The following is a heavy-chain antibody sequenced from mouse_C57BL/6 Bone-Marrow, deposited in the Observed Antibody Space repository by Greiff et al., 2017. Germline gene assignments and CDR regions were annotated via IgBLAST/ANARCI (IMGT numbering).Heavy chain of an antibody. CDR1: GFTFSDYG. D-gene: IGHD2-1*01. CDR2: ISSGSSTI. Sequence: EVMLVESGGGLVKPGGSLKLSCAASGFTFSDYGMHWVRQAPEKGLEWVAYISSGSSTIYYADTVKGRFTISRDNAKNTLFLQMTSLRSEDTAMYYCAKNPYGNYLFAYWGQGTLVTVSA. J-gene: IGHJ3*01. CDR3: AKNPYGNYLFAY. V-gene: IGHV5-17*01.